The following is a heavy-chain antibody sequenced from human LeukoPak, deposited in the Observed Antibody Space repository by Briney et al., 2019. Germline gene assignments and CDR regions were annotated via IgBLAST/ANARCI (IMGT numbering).Heavy chain of an antibody. CDR3: ARGRDGHNRGDALDI. V-gene: IGHV3-7*01. D-gene: IGHD5-24*01. CDR2: IKQDGSEK. CDR1: GFTFSTYY. Sequence: GGSLRLSYAASGFTFSTYYMSWVRQAPGKGLEWVANIKQDGSEKYYVDSVKGRFTIFRDDARNSLYLQMNSLRVEDTAVYYCARGRDGHNRGDALDIWGQGTMVTVS. J-gene: IGHJ3*02.